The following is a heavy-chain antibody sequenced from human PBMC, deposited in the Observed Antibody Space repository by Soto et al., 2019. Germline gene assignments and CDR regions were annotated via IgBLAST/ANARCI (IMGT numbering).Heavy chain of an antibody. V-gene: IGHV4-30-4*01. D-gene: IGHD1-26*01. Sequence: PSETLSLTCTVSGGSIRNGDYYWGWIRQPPGKGLEWIGYVYYSGTTYSHPSLNRRVSISVDTSENQFSLRLTSVTAADPAVYYCVTVNLVGAAYYFDYWGPGTLVTVSS. CDR2: VYYSGTT. CDR1: GGSIRNGDYY. J-gene: IGHJ4*02. CDR3: VTVNLVGAAYYFDY.